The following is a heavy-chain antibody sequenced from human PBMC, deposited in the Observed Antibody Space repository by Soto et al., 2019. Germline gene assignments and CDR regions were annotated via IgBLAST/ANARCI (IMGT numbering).Heavy chain of an antibody. CDR3: VRAAGYSGNDYVYYYGMDV. Sequence: QVQVVESGGGVVQPGRSLRLSCAASGFTFSSHGMHWVRQAPGKGLEWVALVWYDGRNKDYADSVKGRFTISGDNSKNTLYLQMNSLRDEDTAVYYCVRAAGYSGNDYVYYYGMDVWGQGTTVTVPS. CDR1: GFTFSSHG. D-gene: IGHD5-12*01. V-gene: IGHV3-33*01. CDR2: VWYDGRNK. J-gene: IGHJ6*02.